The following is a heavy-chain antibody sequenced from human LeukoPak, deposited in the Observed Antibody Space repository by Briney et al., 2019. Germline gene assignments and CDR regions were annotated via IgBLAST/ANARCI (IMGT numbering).Heavy chain of an antibody. Sequence: SETLSLTCTVSDGSISSHYWNWIRQPPGKGLEWIGYIYYSGSTNYNPSLKSRVTISVDRSKNQFSLKLSSVTAADTAVYYCARGKLQRWFDSWGQGTLVTVSS. J-gene: IGHJ5*01. V-gene: IGHV4-59*11. D-gene: IGHD4-11*01. CDR3: ARGKLQRWFDS. CDR1: DGSISSHY. CDR2: IYYSGST.